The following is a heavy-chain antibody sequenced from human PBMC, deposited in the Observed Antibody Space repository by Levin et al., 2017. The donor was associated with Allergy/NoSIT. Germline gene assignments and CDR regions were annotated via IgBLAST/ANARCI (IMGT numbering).Heavy chain of an antibody. V-gene: IGHV3-30-3*01. Sequence: PGESLKISCAASGFTFSAYSMSWVRQTPGKGLEWLTIISSDGNHKYYGDSVKGRFTISRDNSQNILYLQMNSLRVDDTAVYYCARDETAENSPDYWGQGTLVSVSS. CDR3: ARDETAENSPDY. J-gene: IGHJ4*02. CDR2: ISSDGNHK. CDR1: GFTFSAYS. D-gene: IGHD1-7*01.